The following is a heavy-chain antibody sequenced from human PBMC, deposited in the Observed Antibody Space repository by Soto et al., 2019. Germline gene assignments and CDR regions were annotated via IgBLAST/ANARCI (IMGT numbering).Heavy chain of an antibody. D-gene: IGHD6-6*01. Sequence: EVQLVESGGGLIQPGGSLRLSCAASGFTVSSNYMSWVRQAPGKGLEWVSVIYSGGSTYYADSVKGRFTISRDNSKNTLYLQMNSLRAEDTAVYYCAGDIAAQTYYYYGMDVWGQGTTVTVSS. CDR1: GFTVSSNY. CDR2: IYSGGST. J-gene: IGHJ6*02. V-gene: IGHV3-53*01. CDR3: AGDIAAQTYYYYGMDV.